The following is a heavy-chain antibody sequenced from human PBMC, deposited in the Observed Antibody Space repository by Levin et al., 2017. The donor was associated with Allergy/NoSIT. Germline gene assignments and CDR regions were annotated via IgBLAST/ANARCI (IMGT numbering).Heavy chain of an antibody. J-gene: IGHJ4*02. CDR2: IKLNSGGT. V-gene: IGHV1-2*06. CDR1: GYSFNGYY. CDR3: ARLVHSPRGDLFLGY. Sequence: ASVKVSCKASGYSFNGYYMHWVRQAPGQGLEWVGRIKLNSGGTKFGQKFKGRVTMTWDTSISTAYMELTSLRSDDTAVYFCARLVHSPRGDLFLGYWGQGTLVNGSS. D-gene: IGHD3-10*01.